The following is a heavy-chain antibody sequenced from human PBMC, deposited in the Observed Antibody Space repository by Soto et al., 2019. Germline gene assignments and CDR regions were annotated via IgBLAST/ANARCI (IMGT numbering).Heavy chain of an antibody. D-gene: IGHD1-26*01. Sequence: QVYLLQSGAEVKKVGASVKVSCKTSGYTFSAYYVHWARRAPGRGFQWLGWINPSNEITTFSEFFQGRITMTRDTSTNTVHMELNRLTSDDTAVYYCMRGGWGDSPIDYWGQGTQVTVS. CDR1: GYTFSAYY. CDR2: INPSNEIT. V-gene: IGHV1-2*02. CDR3: MRGGWGDSPIDY. J-gene: IGHJ4*02.